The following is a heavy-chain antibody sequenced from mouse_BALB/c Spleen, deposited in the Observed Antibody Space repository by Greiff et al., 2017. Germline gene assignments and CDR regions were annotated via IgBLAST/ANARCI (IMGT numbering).Heavy chain of an antibody. CDR3: ARRGITTNYFDY. Sequence: EVKLQQSGAELVRSGASVKLSCTASGFNIKDYYMHWVKQRPEQGLEWIGWIDPENGDTEYAPKFQGKATMTADTSSNTAYLQLSSLTSEDTAVYYCARRGITTNYFDYWGQGTTLTVSS. J-gene: IGHJ2*01. CDR2: IDPENGDT. V-gene: IGHV14-4*02. D-gene: IGHD2-4*01. CDR1: GFNIKDYY.